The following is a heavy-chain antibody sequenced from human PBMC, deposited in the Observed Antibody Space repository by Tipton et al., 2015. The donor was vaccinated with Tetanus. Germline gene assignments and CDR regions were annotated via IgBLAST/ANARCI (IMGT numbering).Heavy chain of an antibody. CDR1: GGTFSTFP. CDR2: IIPVFGTP. J-gene: IGHJ4*02. D-gene: IGHD6-13*01. CDR3: ARGEAAGMQGFGY. Sequence: QLVQSGAEVKKPGSSVKVSCKFSGGTFSTFPINWVRQAPGQGLEWMGQIIPVFGTPNYAHNFQGRVTITADESTSTAYLEVNSLRSEDTAAYYCARGEAAGMQGFGYWGQGTQVTVSS. V-gene: IGHV1-69*01.